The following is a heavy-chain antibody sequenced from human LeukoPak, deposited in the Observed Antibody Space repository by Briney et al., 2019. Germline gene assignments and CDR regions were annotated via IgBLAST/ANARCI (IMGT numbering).Heavy chain of an antibody. J-gene: IGHJ4*02. CDR2: IKQDGSEK. CDR1: GFTFSSYW. V-gene: IGHV3-7*01. Sequence: GGSLRLSCAASGFTFSSYWMSWVRQAPGKGLGWVANIKQDGSEKYYVDSVKGRFTISRDNAKNSLYLQMNSLSAEDTAVYYCARGRNYGDYWDYWGQGTLVTVSS. CDR3: ARGRNYGDYWDY. D-gene: IGHD4-17*01.